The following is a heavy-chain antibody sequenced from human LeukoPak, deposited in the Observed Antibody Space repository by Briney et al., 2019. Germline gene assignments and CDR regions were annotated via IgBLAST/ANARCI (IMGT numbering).Heavy chain of an antibody. J-gene: IGHJ4*02. V-gene: IGHV1-2*02. CDR1: GYAFTGYY. CDR2: IDPNTGGT. Sequence: ASVKVSCRAFGYAFTGYYVHWVRQAPGQGVEWMGWIDPNTGGTKCAQKFQGRFTMTSDTSITTAYMELSRLRFDDTAVYYCARDLGYTRYYFDYWGQGNLVTVSS. D-gene: IGHD3-16*02. CDR3: ARDLGYTRYYFDY.